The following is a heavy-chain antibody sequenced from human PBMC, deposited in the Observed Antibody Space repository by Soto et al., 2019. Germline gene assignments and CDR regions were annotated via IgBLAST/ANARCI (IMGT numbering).Heavy chain of an antibody. CDR3: ARVDYDSSREGAFDI. CDR1: GFTFSSYG. Sequence: QVQLVESGGGVVQPGRSLRLSCAASGFTFSSYGMHWVRQAPGKGLEWVAVIWYDGSNKYYADSVKGRFTISRDNSKNTLYLQMNSLRAEDTAVYYCARVDYDSSREGAFDIWGQGTMVTVSS. CDR2: IWYDGSNK. D-gene: IGHD3-22*01. V-gene: IGHV3-33*01. J-gene: IGHJ3*02.